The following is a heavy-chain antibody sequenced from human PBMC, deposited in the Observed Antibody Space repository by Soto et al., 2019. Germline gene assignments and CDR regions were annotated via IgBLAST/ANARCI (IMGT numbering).Heavy chain of an antibody. Sequence: SETLSLTCTVSGGSISSSSYYWGWIRQPPGKGLEWIGSIYYSGSTYYNPSLKSRVTISVDTSKNQFSLKLSSVTAADTAVYYCARVLRYFDWTRRDDAFDIWGQGTMVTVSS. CDR1: GGSISSSSYY. V-gene: IGHV4-39*01. CDR2: IYYSGST. J-gene: IGHJ3*02. D-gene: IGHD3-9*01. CDR3: ARVLRYFDWTRRDDAFDI.